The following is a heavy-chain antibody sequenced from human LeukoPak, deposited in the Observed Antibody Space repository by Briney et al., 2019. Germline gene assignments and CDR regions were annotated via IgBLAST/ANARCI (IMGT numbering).Heavy chain of an antibody. CDR3: ASRGSYYVY. CDR1: GGSFSGYY. CDR2: INHSGST. V-gene: IGHV4-34*01. J-gene: IGHJ4*02. D-gene: IGHD1-26*01. Sequence: PSETLSLTYAVYGGSFSGYYWSWIRQPPGKGLEWIGEINHSGSTNYDPSLKSRVTISVDTSKNQFSLKLSSVTAADTAVYYCASRGSYYVYWGQGTLVTVSS.